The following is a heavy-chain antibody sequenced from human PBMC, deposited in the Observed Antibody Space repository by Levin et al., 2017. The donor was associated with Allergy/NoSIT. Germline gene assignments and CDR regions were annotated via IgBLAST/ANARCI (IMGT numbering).Heavy chain of an antibody. CDR2: IYWDDDK. V-gene: IGHV2-5*02. Sequence: ESGPTLVKPTQTLTLTCTFSGFSLSTSGVGVGWIRQPPGKALEWLALIYWDDDKRYRPSLRSRLTLTKDTSKNQVVLTMTNMDPVDTATYYCAHILTGTTEADYWGQGTLVTVSS. CDR1: GFSLSTSGVG. J-gene: IGHJ4*02. CDR3: AHILTGTTEADY. D-gene: IGHD1-7*01.